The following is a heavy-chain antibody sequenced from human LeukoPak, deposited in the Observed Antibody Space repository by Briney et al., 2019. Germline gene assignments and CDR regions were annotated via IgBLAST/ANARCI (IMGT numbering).Heavy chain of an antibody. CDR1: GYTFTSYA. CDR2: INTNTGNP. D-gene: IGHD6-19*01. CDR3: AREGRQWLTPDDY. Sequence: ASVTVSCTASGYTFTSYAMNWVRQAPGQGLEWMGWINTNTGNPTYAQGFTGRFVFSLDTSVSTAYLQISSLKAEDTAVYYCAREGRQWLTPDDYWGQGTLVTVSS. J-gene: IGHJ4*02. V-gene: IGHV7-4-1*02.